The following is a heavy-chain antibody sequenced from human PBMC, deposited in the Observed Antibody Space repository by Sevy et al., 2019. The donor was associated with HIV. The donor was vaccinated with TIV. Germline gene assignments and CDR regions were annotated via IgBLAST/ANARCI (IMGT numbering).Heavy chain of an antibody. CDR1: GGSISSSTW. D-gene: IGHD3-22*01. CDR3: AREKYYDSSGYPIDAFDI. J-gene: IGHJ3*02. CDR2: IYHSGST. Sequence: SETLSLTCAVSGGSISSSTWWSWVRQPPGKGLEWIGEIYHSGSTNYNPSLKSRVTISVDKSKNQFSLKLSSVTAADTAVYYCAREKYYDSSGYPIDAFDIWGQGTMVTVSS. V-gene: IGHV4-4*02.